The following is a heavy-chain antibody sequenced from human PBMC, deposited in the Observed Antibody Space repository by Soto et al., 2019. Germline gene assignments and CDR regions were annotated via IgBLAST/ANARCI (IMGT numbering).Heavy chain of an antibody. CDR3: ARGDKVVVVAATLYFDY. V-gene: IGHV1-2*04. CDR1: GYTFTGYY. Sequence: QVQLVQSGAEVKKPGASVKVSCKASGYTFTGYYMHWVRQAPGQGLEWMGWINPNSGGTNYAQKCQRWVTMTRDTSISTAYMELSRLRSDDTAVYYCARGDKVVVVAATLYFDYWGQGTLVTVSS. J-gene: IGHJ4*02. D-gene: IGHD2-15*01. CDR2: INPNSGGT.